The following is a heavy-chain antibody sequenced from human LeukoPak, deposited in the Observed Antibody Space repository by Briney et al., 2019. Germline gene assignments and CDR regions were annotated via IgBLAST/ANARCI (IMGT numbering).Heavy chain of an antibody. CDR2: ISSSSSTI. V-gene: IGHV3-48*01. CDR1: GFTFSSYS. J-gene: IGHJ5*02. D-gene: IGHD3-3*01. Sequence: GGSLRLSCAASGFTFSSYSMNWVRQAPGKGLEWVSYISSSSSTIYYADSVKGRFTISRDNAKNSLYLQMNSLRAEDTAVYYCAIFGVVIIGNWFDPWGQGTLVTVSS. CDR3: AIFGVVIIGNWFDP.